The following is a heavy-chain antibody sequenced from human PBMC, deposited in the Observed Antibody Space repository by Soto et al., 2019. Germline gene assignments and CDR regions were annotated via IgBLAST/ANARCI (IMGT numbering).Heavy chain of an antibody. CDR1: AFTFSRYS. J-gene: IGHJ6*01. Sequence: GGSLRLSCAASAFTFSRYSMNSVPQAPGKGMDVVSSISSSRSYIYYADSVKGRFTISRDNAKNSLYLQMNSLRAEDTAVYYCARDRGAADEYGMDVWGQGTTVTVSS. CDR3: ARDRGAADEYGMDV. CDR2: ISSSRSYI. V-gene: IGHV3-21*01. D-gene: IGHD6-13*01.